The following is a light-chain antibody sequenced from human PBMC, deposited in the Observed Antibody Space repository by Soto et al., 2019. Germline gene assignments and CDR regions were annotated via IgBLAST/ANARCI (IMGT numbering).Light chain of an antibody. CDR3: QQRSNWPLIT. Sequence: EIGLKKSPGTVSLSPGERAALSCRASQSVTDRYLAWYQQKPGQAPRLLIYGASKRATGIPDRFSGSGSGTDFTLTISSLEPEDFAVYYCQQRSNWPLITFGQGTRLEIK. J-gene: IGKJ5*01. CDR1: QSVTDRY. CDR2: GAS. V-gene: IGKV3D-20*02.